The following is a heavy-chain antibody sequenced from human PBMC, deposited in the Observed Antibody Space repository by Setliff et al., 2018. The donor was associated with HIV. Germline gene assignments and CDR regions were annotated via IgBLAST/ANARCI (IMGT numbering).Heavy chain of an antibody. CDR3: ARESACSSTSCPKVLDY. Sequence: ASVKVSCKASGYTFTGYYMHWVRQAPGQGLEWMGWINPNSGGTNYAQKFQGRVTITADESTNTGYMELSGLRFEDTAVYYCARESACSSTSCPKVLDYWGQGTLVTVSS. D-gene: IGHD2-2*01. J-gene: IGHJ4*02. CDR2: INPNSGGT. V-gene: IGHV1-2*02. CDR1: GYTFTGYY.